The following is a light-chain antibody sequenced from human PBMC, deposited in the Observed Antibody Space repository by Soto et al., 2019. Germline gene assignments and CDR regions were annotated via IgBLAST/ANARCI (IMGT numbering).Light chain of an antibody. J-gene: IGKJ5*01. V-gene: IGKV3D-7*01. CDR1: QSISSSY. CDR2: GAS. CDR3: QQRDSWPIT. Sequence: EVVLTQSPATLSLSPGEGATLSCRVSQSISSSYLSWYQQRPGQAPRLLIFGASNRATGIPARFSGSGSGTDFTLTINSLEPEDFAVYYCQQRDSWPITFGQGTRLEIK.